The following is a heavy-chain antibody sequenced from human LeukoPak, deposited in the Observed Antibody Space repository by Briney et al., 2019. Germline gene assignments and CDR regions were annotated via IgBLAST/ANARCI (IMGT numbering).Heavy chain of an antibody. D-gene: IGHD6-13*01. CDR3: ASDKRSGIMDV. J-gene: IGHJ6*02. CDR2: IYTSGST. CDR1: GGSISSYY. V-gene: IGHV4-4*07. Sequence: PSETLSLTCTVSGGSISSYYWSWIRQPAGKGLEWIGRIYTSGSTNYNPSLKSRVTISVDTSKNQFSLKLSSVTAADTAVYYCASDKRSGIMDVWGQGTTVTVSS.